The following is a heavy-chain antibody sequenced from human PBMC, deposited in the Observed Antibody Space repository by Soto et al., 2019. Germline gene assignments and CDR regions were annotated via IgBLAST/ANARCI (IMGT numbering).Heavy chain of an antibody. D-gene: IGHD2-15*01. J-gene: IGHJ6*02. V-gene: IGHV3-30*18. Sequence: QVQLVESGGGVVQPGRSLRLSCAASGFTFSSYGMHWVRQAPGKGLEWVAVISYDGSNKYYADSVKGRFTISRDNSKNTRYLQMNSLRAEDTAVYYCAKDVVVVAATRSYGMDVWGQGTTGTVSS. CDR3: AKDVVVVAATRSYGMDV. CDR1: GFTFSSYG. CDR2: ISYDGSNK.